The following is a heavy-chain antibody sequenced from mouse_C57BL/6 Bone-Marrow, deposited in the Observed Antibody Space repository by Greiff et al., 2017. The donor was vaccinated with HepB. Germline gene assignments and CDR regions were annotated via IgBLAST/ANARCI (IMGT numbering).Heavy chain of an antibody. CDR1: GYTFTSYT. D-gene: IGHD2-4*01. CDR2: INPSSGYT. V-gene: IGHV1-4*01. CDR3: ASPPYYDYDRGYYAMDY. J-gene: IGHJ4*01. Sequence: VQLQQSGAELARPGALVKMSCKASGYTFTSYTMHWVKQRPGQGLEWIGYINPSSGYTKYNQKFKDKATLTADKSSSTAYMQLSSLTSEDSAVYYCASPPYYDYDRGYYAMDYWGQGTSVTVSS.